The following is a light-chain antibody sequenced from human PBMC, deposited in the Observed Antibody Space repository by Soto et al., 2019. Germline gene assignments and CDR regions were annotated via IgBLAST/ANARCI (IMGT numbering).Light chain of an antibody. J-gene: IGKJ1*01. V-gene: IGKV1-5*01. CDR3: QQYNSYSQT. CDR1: QSISSW. CDR2: DAY. Sequence: DLQMTQSPSTLSASLGDRCAIRRVASQSISSWLAWDQQKPGKAAKLLIYDAYSLESGVPSRFSGSGSGTEFTLTISSLQPDDFATYYCQQYNSYSQTFGQGTKVDIK.